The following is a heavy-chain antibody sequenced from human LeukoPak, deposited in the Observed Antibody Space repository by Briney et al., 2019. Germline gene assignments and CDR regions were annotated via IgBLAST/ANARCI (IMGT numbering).Heavy chain of an antibody. V-gene: IGHV1-18*01. CDR3: ARDYILPLETDNGDGFAI. Sequence: GASVKVSCKASGYTFTSYGISWVRQAPGKGFEWMGWVSPSHTTRVYAQEFQGRVTMTADTNTNTVSMELRSLRFDDTAVYFCARDYILPLETDNGDGFAIWGQGTVVTVSS. CDR2: VSPSHTTR. J-gene: IGHJ3*02. D-gene: IGHD3-3*02. CDR1: GYTFTSYG.